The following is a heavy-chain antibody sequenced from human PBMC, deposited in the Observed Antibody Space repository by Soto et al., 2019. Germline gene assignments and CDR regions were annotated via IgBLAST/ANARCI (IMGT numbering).Heavy chain of an antibody. V-gene: IGHV3-23*01. D-gene: IGHD4-17*01. CDR3: AKGYGDGPGCMDV. Sequence: EVQLLESGGGLVQPGGSLRLSCAASGFTFSSYAMSWVRQAPGKGLEWVSAISGGGGSTYYADSVKGRFTISRDNSKNTLYLQMNSLRAEDAAVYYCAKGYGDGPGCMDVWGKGTTVTVSS. CDR2: ISGGGGST. CDR1: GFTFSSYA. J-gene: IGHJ6*03.